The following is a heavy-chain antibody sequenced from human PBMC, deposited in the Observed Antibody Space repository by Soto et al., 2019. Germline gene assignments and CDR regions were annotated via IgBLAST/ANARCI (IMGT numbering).Heavy chain of an antibody. CDR3: AREGGYSYGLGY. J-gene: IGHJ4*02. Sequence: QVQLVQSGAEVKKPGASVKVSCKASGYTFTSYDINWVRQATGQGLEWMGWMNPNSGNTAYAQKFQGRVTMTRTTSLSTAYLELSSLRCEDTAVYYCAREGGYSYGLGYWGQGTLVTVSS. V-gene: IGHV1-8*01. CDR2: MNPNSGNT. D-gene: IGHD5-18*01. CDR1: GYTFTSYD.